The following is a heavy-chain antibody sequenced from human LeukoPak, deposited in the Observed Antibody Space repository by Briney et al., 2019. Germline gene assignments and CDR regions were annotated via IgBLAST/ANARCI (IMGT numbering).Heavy chain of an antibody. CDR3: AKGIVGATPRGRFDY. V-gene: IGHV3-23*01. CDR1: ASTISSNA. CDR2: ISGSGGST. Sequence: GASLRLSRAASASTISSNATSWVRQAPGKGMEWVSAISGSGGSTYYADSVKGRFTISRDNSKNTLYLQMNSLRAEDTAVYYCAKGIVGATPRGRFDYWGQGTLVTVSS. D-gene: IGHD1-26*01. J-gene: IGHJ4*02.